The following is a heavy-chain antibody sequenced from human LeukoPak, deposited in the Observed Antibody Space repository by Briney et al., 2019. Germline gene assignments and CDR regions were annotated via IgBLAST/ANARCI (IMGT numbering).Heavy chain of an antibody. J-gene: IGHJ5*02. CDR2: IYYSGST. Sequence: SETLSLTCTVSGGSISSYYWSWIRQPPGKGLEWIGYIYYSGSTNYNPSLKSRVTISVDTSKNQFSLKLSSVTAADTAVYYCARGGYYGSGSYRPENWFDPWGQGTLVTVSS. V-gene: IGHV4-59*01. CDR1: GGSISSYY. CDR3: ARGGYYGSGSYRPENWFDP. D-gene: IGHD3-10*01.